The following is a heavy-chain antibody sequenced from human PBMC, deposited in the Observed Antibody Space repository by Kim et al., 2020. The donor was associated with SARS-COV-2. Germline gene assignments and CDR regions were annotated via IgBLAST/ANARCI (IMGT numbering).Heavy chain of an antibody. D-gene: IGHD4-17*01. CDR1: GFTFSSYS. V-gene: IGHV3-21*01. CDR2: ISSSSSYI. CDR3: ARDRYGDYEFDY. Sequence: GGSLRLSCADSGFTFSSYSMNWVRQAPGKGLEWVSSISSSSSYIYYADSVKGRFTISRDNAKNSLYLQMNSLRAEDTAVYYCARDRYGDYEFDYWGQGTLVTVSS. J-gene: IGHJ4*02.